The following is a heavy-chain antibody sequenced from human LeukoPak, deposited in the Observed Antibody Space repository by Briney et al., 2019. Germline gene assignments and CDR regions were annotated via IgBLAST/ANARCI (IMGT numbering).Heavy chain of an antibody. J-gene: IGHJ4*02. CDR2: IYPGDSDT. V-gene: IGHV5-51*01. Sequence: GESLKISCKGSGYSFTSYWIGWVRQMPGKGLEWMGIIYPGDSDTRYSPSFQGQVTTSADKSISTAYLQWSSLKASDTAMYYCASSEYSSSWYSYYPLAGPIDYWGQGTLVTVSS. CDR3: ASSEYSSSWYSYYPLAGPIDY. D-gene: IGHD6-13*01. CDR1: GYSFTSYW.